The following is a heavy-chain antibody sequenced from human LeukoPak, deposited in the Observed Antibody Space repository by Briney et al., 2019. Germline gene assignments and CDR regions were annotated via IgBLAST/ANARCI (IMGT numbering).Heavy chain of an antibody. CDR3: ARDDFWSGRDY. D-gene: IGHD3-3*01. CDR1: GGIFSSYA. J-gene: IGHJ4*02. CDR2: IIPILGTT. Sequence: SVNVSCRASGGIFSSYAISGVRQARAQGLEWMGRIIPILGTTNYAQKFQDRLTITTDESTSTAYMELSSLRSEDTAVYYCARDDFWSGRDYWGQGTLVTVSS. V-gene: IGHV1-69*05.